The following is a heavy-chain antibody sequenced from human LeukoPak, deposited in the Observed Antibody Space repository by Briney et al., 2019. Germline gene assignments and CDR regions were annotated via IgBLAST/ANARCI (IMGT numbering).Heavy chain of an antibody. D-gene: IGHD2-15*01. CDR1: GASSSSYY. CDR3: AREEDNWFDP. V-gene: IGHV4-59*01. J-gene: IGHJ5*02. Sequence: PSETLSLTCTVSGASSSSYYWSWIRQPPGKGLEWIGYISHTGSTKYNPSLESRVTISVDRSNNQVSLRLTSVNSADTAIYYCAREEDNWFDPWGQGTLVTVSS. CDR2: ISHTGST.